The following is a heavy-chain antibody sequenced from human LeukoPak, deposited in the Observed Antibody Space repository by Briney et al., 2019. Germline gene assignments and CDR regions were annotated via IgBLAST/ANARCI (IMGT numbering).Heavy chain of an antibody. D-gene: IGHD3-22*01. CDR2: IYYSGST. CDR3: ARDPLYFYDTSGYGYYGIDV. Sequence: LETLSLTRTVPGGSISSYYWSWIRQPPGKGLEWIGYIYYSGSTNYNPPLKSRVTISVDTSKNQFSLKLRSVTAADTAVYYCARDPLYFYDTSGYGYYGIDVWGQGTTVTVSS. J-gene: IGHJ6*02. V-gene: IGHV4-59*01. CDR1: GGSISSYY.